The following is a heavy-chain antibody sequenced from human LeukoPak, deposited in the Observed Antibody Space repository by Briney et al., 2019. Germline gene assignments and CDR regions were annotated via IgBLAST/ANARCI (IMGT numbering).Heavy chain of an antibody. D-gene: IGHD2-2*02. CDR3: VSVHCSSTSCYNGDYYMDV. J-gene: IGHJ6*03. CDR2: IYYSGST. CDR1: GGSISSSSYY. V-gene: IGHV4-39*07. Sequence: SETLSLTCTVSGGSISSSSYYWGWIRQPPGKGLEWTGSIYYSGSTYYNPSLKSRVTISVDTSKNQFSLKLSSVTAADTAVYYCVSVHCSSTSCYNGDYYMDVWGKGTTVTVSS.